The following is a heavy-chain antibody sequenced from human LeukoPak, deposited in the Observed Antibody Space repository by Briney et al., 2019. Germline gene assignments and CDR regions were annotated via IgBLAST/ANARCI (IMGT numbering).Heavy chain of an antibody. V-gene: IGHV4-4*07. J-gene: IGHJ4*02. CDR1: GGSISSYY. D-gene: IGHD1-26*01. CDR3: ARLPRRSYGRTYYFDY. CDR2: IYTSGST. Sequence: SETLSLTCTVSGGSISSYYWSWIRQPAGKGLEWIGRIYTSGSTNYNPSLKSRVTISVDTSKNQFSLKLSSVTAADTAVYYCARLPRRSYGRTYYFDYWGQGTLVTVSS.